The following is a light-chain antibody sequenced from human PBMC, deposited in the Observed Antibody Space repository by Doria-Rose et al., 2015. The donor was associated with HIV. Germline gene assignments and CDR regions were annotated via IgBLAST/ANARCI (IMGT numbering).Light chain of an antibody. Sequence: AIRMTQSPSSLSASTGDRVTITCRASQGISNYLARYQQKPGKAPKLLIYAASTLQSGVPSRFSDSGSGTDFTLTISYLQSEDFATYYCQQYYSYPPTFGQGTKVEVK. J-gene: IGKJ1*01. CDR3: QQYYSYPPT. V-gene: IGKV1-8*01. CDR2: AAS. CDR1: QGISNY.